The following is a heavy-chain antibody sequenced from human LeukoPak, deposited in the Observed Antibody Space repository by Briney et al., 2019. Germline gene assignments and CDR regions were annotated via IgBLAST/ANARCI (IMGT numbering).Heavy chain of an antibody. CDR3: AREFDY. Sequence: LETLSLTCTAFGGSISNYHWSWIRQPAGKGLEWIGRIYASGTNYNPSLKSRVTMSVDTSKNQISLKMSSVTAADTAVYYCAREFDYWGQGILVTVSS. CDR2: IYASGT. V-gene: IGHV4-4*07. J-gene: IGHJ4*02. CDR1: GGSISNYH.